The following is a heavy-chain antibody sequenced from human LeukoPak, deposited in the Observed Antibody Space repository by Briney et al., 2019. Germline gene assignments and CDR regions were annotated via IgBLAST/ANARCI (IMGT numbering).Heavy chain of an antibody. CDR3: ARFETVQPNSDSEY. V-gene: IGHV3-21*01. CDR2: ISSVSQYI. CDR1: GFNFNIYS. D-gene: IGHD1-1*01. J-gene: IGHJ4*02. Sequence: GGSLRLSCTASGFNFNIYSMNWVRQAPGKGLEWVSSISSVSQYILYADSAKGRFTISRDNAKNSLYLQMNSLTVGDTAVYYCARFETVQPNSDSEYWGRGTLVTVSS.